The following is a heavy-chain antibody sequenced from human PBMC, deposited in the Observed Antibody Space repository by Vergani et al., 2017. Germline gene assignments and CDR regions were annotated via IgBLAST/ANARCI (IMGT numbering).Heavy chain of an antibody. CDR1: GFTFSSYA. CDR2: ISYDGSNK. Sequence: QVQLVESGGGVVQPGRSLKLSCAASGFTFSSYAMHWVRQAPGKGLEWVAVISYDGSNKYYADSVKGRFTISRDNSKNTLYLQMNSLRAEDTAVYYCARLGGGKXTNGVYILGGLFDYWGQGTLVTVSS. CDR3: ARLGGGKXTNGVYILGGLFDY. V-gene: IGHV3-30-3*01. D-gene: IGHD2-8*01. J-gene: IGHJ4*02.